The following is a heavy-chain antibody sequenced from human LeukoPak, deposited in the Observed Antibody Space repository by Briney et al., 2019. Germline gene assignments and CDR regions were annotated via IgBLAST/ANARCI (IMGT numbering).Heavy chain of an antibody. CDR2: ISYDGSNK. CDR3: ARDRFDFWSGYSPDAFDI. Sequence: GGSLRLSCAASGFTFSSYAVHWVRQAPGKGLEWVAVISYDGSNKYYADSVKGRFTISGDNSKNTLYLQMNSLRAEDTAVYYCARDRFDFWSGYSPDAFDIWGQGTMVTVSS. D-gene: IGHD3-3*01. V-gene: IGHV3-30-3*01. CDR1: GFTFSSYA. J-gene: IGHJ3*02.